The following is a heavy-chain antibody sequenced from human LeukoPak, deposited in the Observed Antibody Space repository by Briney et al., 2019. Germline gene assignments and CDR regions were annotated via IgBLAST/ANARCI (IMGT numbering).Heavy chain of an antibody. J-gene: IGHJ4*02. D-gene: IGHD6-19*01. CDR1: GGSISSYY. Sequence: SAPLSLTFTVPGGSISSYYWSWIRPPPGKGLEWVGVIYYSGSTKYNPSLKSRVTISVDASKNQFSLKLSSVTAADTAVYYCARSVYSSGWYEYYFDYWGQGTLVTVSS. CDR2: IYYSGST. V-gene: IGHV4-59*01. CDR3: ARSVYSSGWYEYYFDY.